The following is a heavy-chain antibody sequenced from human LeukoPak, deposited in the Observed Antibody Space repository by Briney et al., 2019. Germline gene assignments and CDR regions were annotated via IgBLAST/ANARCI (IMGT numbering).Heavy chain of an antibody. CDR1: GGTFSSYT. Sequence: SVKVSCKASGGTFSSYTISWVRQAPGQGLEWMGRIVPILGIANYAQKFQGRVTITADKSTSTAYMELSTLRSEDTAVYYCARQYYDFWSAYASYFDYWGQGTLVTVSS. D-gene: IGHD3-3*01. V-gene: IGHV1-69*02. J-gene: IGHJ4*02. CDR3: ARQYYDFWSAYASYFDY. CDR2: IVPILGIA.